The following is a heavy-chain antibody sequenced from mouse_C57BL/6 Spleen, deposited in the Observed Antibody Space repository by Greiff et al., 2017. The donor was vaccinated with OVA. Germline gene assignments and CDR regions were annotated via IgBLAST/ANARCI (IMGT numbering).Heavy chain of an antibody. Sequence: EVKLVESGGGLVKPGGSLKLSCAASGFTFSDYGMHWVRQAPEKGLEWVAYISSGSSTIYYADTVKGRFTISRDNAKNTLFLQMTSLRSEDTAMYYCARELLRGAMDYWGQGTSVTVSS. V-gene: IGHV5-17*01. D-gene: IGHD1-1*01. CDR2: ISSGSSTI. CDR3: ARELLRGAMDY. J-gene: IGHJ4*01. CDR1: GFTFSDYG.